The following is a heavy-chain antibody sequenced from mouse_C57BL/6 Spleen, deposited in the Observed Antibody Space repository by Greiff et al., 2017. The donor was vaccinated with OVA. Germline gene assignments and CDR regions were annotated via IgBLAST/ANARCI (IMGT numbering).Heavy chain of an antibody. D-gene: IGHD4-1*02. J-gene: IGHJ4*01. CDR2: IDPANGNT. Sequence: EVQGVESVAELVRPGASVKLSCTASGFNIKNTYMHWVKQRPEQGLEWIGRIDPANGNTKYAPKFQGKATITADTSSNTAYLQLSSLTSEDTAIYYCARFNWDEDYAMDYWGQGTSVTVSS. CDR1: GFNIKNTY. CDR3: ARFNWDEDYAMDY. V-gene: IGHV14-3*01.